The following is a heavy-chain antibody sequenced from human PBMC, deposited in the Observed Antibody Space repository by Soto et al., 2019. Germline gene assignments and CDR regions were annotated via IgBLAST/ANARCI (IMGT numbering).Heavy chain of an antibody. CDR3: AHAFGGTSWPNDAFDV. CDR1: GFSFSADGVG. Sequence: KESGPTLVNPTQTLTLTCIFSGFSFSADGVGVGWIRQPPGKALEWLALIYWDDDTRYRPSLKSRLTITKDSSKNQVVLTMTNMDPLDTATYYCAHAFGGTSWPNDAFDVWGQGTVVTVSS. V-gene: IGHV2-5*02. CDR2: IYWDDDT. D-gene: IGHD3-16*01. J-gene: IGHJ3*01.